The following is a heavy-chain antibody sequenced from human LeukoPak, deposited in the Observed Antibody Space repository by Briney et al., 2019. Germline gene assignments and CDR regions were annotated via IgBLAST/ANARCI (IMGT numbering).Heavy chain of an antibody. Sequence: SVKVSCKASGYTFTSYGISWVRQAPGQGLEWMGWISAYNGNTNYAQKLQGRVTMTTDTSTSTAYMELRSQRSDDTAVYYCGSSSDYYGMDVWGQGTTVTVSS. V-gene: IGHV1-18*01. D-gene: IGHD6-6*01. CDR1: GYTFTSYG. CDR3: GSSSDYYGMDV. CDR2: ISAYNGNT. J-gene: IGHJ6*02.